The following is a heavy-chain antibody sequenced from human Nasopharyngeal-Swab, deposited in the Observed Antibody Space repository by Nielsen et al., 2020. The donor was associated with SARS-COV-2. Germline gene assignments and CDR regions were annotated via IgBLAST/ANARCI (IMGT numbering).Heavy chain of an antibody. CDR2: IKQDGSEK. J-gene: IGHJ5*02. CDR3: ARDNSGGTSVGFDP. D-gene: IGHD2-15*01. CDR1: GFTSSSFW. Sequence: GSLRLSCAASGFTSSSFWMNWVRQAPGKGLEWVANIKQDGSEKYYVDSVKGRFTISRDNAKNSLYLQMNSLRAEDTAVYYCARDNSGGTSVGFDPWGQGTLVTVSS. V-gene: IGHV3-7*01.